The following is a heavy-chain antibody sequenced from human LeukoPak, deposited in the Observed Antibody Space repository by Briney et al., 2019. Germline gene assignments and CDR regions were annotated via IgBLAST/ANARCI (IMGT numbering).Heavy chain of an antibody. Sequence: SVKVSCKASGGTFSSYAISWVRQAPGQGLEWMGGIIPIFGTTNYAQKFQDRVTITADKSTSTAYMELSSLRSEDTAVYYCARVVGLTGYSSSWYSGYYYYMDVWGKGTTVTASS. CDR1: GGTFSSYA. CDR3: ARVVGLTGYSSSWYSGYYYYMDV. V-gene: IGHV1-69*06. J-gene: IGHJ6*03. D-gene: IGHD6-13*01. CDR2: IIPIFGTT.